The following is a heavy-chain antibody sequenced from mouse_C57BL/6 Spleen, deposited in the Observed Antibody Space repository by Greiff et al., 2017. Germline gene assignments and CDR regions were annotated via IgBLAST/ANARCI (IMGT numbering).Heavy chain of an antibody. J-gene: IGHJ1*03. CDR1: GFNIKDYY. V-gene: IGHV14-2*01. CDR2: IDPEDGET. CDR3: AYDRRSYWDFGG. D-gene: IGHD2-12*01. Sequence: EVQLQQSGAELVKPGASVKLSCTASGFNIKDYYMHWVKQRTEQGLEWIGRIDPEDGETKYAPNFQGKATITADTSSNTSYLQRSSLTSEDAAVYYCAYDRRSYWDFGGWGTGTTVT.